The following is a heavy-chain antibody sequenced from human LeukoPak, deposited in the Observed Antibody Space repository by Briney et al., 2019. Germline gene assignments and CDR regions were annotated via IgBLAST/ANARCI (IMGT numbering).Heavy chain of an antibody. J-gene: IGHJ4*02. Sequence: PSETLSLTCTVSGDSISSASYYWSWIRQPAGTGLQWIGRIYTSGSTYYNPSLKSRVTISVDTSKNQFSLKLSSVTAADTAVYFCAREREGPYGYLDYWGQGTLVTVSS. V-gene: IGHV4-61*02. D-gene: IGHD4-17*01. CDR1: GDSISSASYY. CDR2: IYTSGST. CDR3: AREREGPYGYLDY.